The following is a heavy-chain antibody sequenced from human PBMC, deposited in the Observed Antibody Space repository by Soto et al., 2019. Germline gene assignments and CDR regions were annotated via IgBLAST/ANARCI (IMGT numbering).Heavy chain of an antibody. Sequence: VQLVESGGGVVQPRRSLRLSCAATGFTFSSYGMHWVRQAPGKGLEWVAVISYDGSNKYYADSVKGRFTISRDNSKNTLYLQMNSLRAEDTAVYYCAKDWGILGELSFPPDYWGQGTLVTVSS. CDR1: GFTFSSYG. J-gene: IGHJ4*02. CDR3: AKDWGILGELSFPPDY. V-gene: IGHV3-30*18. CDR2: ISYDGSNK. D-gene: IGHD3-16*02.